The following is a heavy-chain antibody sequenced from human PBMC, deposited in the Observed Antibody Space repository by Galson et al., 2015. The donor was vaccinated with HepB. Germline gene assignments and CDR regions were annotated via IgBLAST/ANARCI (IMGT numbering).Heavy chain of an antibody. Sequence: SVKVSCKASGYTFTSYAMNWVRQAPGQGLEWMGWINTNTGNPTYAQGFTGRFVFSLDTSVSTAYLQISSLKAEDTAVYYCATEYSIPGIAAAGTGYWGQGTLVTVSS. V-gene: IGHV7-4-1*02. D-gene: IGHD6-13*01. J-gene: IGHJ4*02. CDR2: INTNTGNP. CDR3: ATEYSIPGIAAAGTGY. CDR1: GYTFTSYA.